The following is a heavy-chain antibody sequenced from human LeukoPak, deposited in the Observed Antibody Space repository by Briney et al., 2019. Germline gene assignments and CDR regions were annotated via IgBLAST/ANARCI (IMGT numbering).Heavy chain of an antibody. J-gene: IGHJ4*02. D-gene: IGHD1-1*01. Sequence: PVKVSCKASGGTFSSYAISWVRQAPGQGLEWMGGIIPIFGTANYAQKFQGRVTITADESTSTAYMELSSLRSEDTAVYYCARGGNWNDPNGYFDYWGQGTLVTVSS. CDR3: ARGGNWNDPNGYFDY. CDR1: GGTFSSYA. CDR2: IIPIFGTA. V-gene: IGHV1-69*13.